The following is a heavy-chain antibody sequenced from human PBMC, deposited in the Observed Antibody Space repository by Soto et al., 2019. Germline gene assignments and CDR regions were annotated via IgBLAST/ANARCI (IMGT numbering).Heavy chain of an antibody. Sequence: QVQLQESGPGLVKPSGTLSLTCAVSGVSISSPNWWSWVRQPPGKGLEWIGEIYHSGSTNYNPSLKSRVTISVDNSKHQFSLKLSSVTAADTAIYYCAREDIHPGTRFGYWGHGTLVTVSS. D-gene: IGHD1-1*01. CDR3: AREDIHPGTRFGY. V-gene: IGHV4-4*02. CDR1: GVSISSPNW. J-gene: IGHJ4*01. CDR2: IYHSGST.